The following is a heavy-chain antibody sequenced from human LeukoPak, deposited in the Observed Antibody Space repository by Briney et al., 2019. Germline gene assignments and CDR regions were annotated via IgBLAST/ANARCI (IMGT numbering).Heavy chain of an antibody. CDR3: ARSVSVKDAFDI. Sequence: GGSLRLSCAASGFAFNDAWIGWVRQMPGKGLEWMGIIYPGDSDTRYSPSFQGQVTISADKSISTAYLQWSSLKASDTAMYYCARSVSVKDAFDIWGQGTMVTVSS. D-gene: IGHD3-10*01. V-gene: IGHV5-51*01. J-gene: IGHJ3*02. CDR1: GFAFNDAW. CDR2: IYPGDSDT.